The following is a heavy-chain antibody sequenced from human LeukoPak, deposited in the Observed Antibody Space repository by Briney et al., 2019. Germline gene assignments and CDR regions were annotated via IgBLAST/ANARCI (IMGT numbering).Heavy chain of an antibody. V-gene: IGHV1-2*02. Sequence: ASVKVSCKASGYTFTGYYMHWVRQAPGQGLEWMGWINPSSGGTNYAQKFQGRVTMTRDTSISTAYMELSRLRSDDTAVYYCARDRRYSYGWSNNWFDPWGQGTLVTVSS. CDR1: GYTFTGYY. J-gene: IGHJ5*02. CDR2: INPSSGGT. CDR3: ARDRRYSYGWSNNWFDP. D-gene: IGHD5-18*01.